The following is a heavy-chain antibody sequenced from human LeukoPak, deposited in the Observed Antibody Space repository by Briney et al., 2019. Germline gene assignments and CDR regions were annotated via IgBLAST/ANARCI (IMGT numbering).Heavy chain of an antibody. CDR2: IYHSGST. CDR1: GGSISSGGYS. CDR3: AGAADYSDRPYFDY. D-gene: IGHD4-17*01. Sequence: PSETLSLTCAVSGGSISSGGYSWSWIRQPPGKGLEWIGYIYHSGSTYYNPSLKSRVTISVDRSKNQFSLKLSSVTAADTAVYYCAGAADYSDRPYFDYWGQGTLVTVSS. J-gene: IGHJ4*02. V-gene: IGHV4-30-2*01.